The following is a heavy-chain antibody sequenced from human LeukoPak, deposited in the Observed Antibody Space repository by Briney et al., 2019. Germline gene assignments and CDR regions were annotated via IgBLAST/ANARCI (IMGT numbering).Heavy chain of an antibody. Sequence: SETLSLTCTVSGGSISSYYWSWIRQPAGKGLEWIGRIYYSGSTYYNPSLKSRVTISVDTSKNQFSLKLSSVTAADTAVYYCARAEVITMANDYWGQGTLVTVSS. D-gene: IGHD3-10*01. J-gene: IGHJ4*02. CDR2: IYYSGST. CDR1: GGSISSYY. CDR3: ARAEVITMANDY. V-gene: IGHV4-4*07.